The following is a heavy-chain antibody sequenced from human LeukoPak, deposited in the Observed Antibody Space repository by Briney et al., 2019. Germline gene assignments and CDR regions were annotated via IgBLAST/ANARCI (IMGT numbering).Heavy chain of an antibody. D-gene: IGHD2-2*02. V-gene: IGHV4-39*07. CDR1: GGSISSSSYY. J-gene: IGHJ5*02. CDR3: ARGYCSSTSCYRKANWFDP. Sequence: SETLSLTCSVSGGSISSSSYYWAWIRQPPGKGLEWIASIYYSGSTYYNPSLRSRVTISVDTSKNQFSLKLSSVTAADTAVYYCARGYCSSTSCYRKANWFDPWGQGTLVTVSS. CDR2: IYYSGST.